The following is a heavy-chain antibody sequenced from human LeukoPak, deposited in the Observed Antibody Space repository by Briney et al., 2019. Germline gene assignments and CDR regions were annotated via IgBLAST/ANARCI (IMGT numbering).Heavy chain of an antibody. D-gene: IGHD3-10*01. V-gene: IGHV3-33*01. CDR3: ARDQGSGSYADY. J-gene: IGHJ4*02. CDR2: IWYDGSNK. CDR1: GFTFSSYG. Sequence: GRSLRLSCAASGFTFSSYGMHWVRQAPGKGLEWVAVIWYDGSNKYYADSVKGRFTISRDNSKNTLYLQMNSLRAEDTAVYYCARDQGSGSYADYWGQGTLVTVSS.